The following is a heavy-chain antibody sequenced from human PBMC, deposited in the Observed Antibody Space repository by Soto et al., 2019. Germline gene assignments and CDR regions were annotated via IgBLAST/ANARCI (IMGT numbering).Heavy chain of an antibody. V-gene: IGHV1-8*01. J-gene: IGHJ3*01. CDR1: GYIFTSHD. D-gene: IGHD2-15*01. Sequence: ASVKVSCKASGYIFTSHDFNWVRHVPGQGFEWMGWMSPFSGNTGSAQKFQGRVSLTRNTSINTSYMELSSLTSDDTAVYYCARGLCTGGTCYGLTVDFWGQGTTVTVS. CDR3: ARGLCTGGTCYGLTVDF. CDR2: MSPFSGNT.